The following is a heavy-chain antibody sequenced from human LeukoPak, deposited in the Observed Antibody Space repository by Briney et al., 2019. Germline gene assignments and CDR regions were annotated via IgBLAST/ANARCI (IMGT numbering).Heavy chain of an antibody. Sequence: SETLSLTCTVSGYSISSGYYWGWIRQPPGKGLEWIGSIYHSGSTYYNPSLKSRVTISVDTSKNQFSLKLSSVTAADTAVYYCAGEGSGYYFRNDYWGQGTLVTVSS. CDR3: AGEGSGYYFRNDY. CDR1: GYSISSGYY. V-gene: IGHV4-38-2*02. J-gene: IGHJ4*02. CDR2: IYHSGST. D-gene: IGHD3-22*01.